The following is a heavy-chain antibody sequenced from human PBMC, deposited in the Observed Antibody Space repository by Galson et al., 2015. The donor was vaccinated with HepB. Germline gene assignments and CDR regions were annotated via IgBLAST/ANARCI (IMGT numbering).Heavy chain of an antibody. CDR3: TRDLSMRFDY. CDR2: TFYRSMWKN. Sequence: CAISGDSVSSHSAAWNWIRQSPSRGLEWLGRTFYRSMWKNDYAIFVSGRITINPDTSENQLSLQLNSVTPEDTAVYYCTRDLSMRFDYWGQGTMVTVSS. D-gene: IGHD2/OR15-2a*01. J-gene: IGHJ4*02. V-gene: IGHV6-1*01. CDR1: GDSVSSHSAA.